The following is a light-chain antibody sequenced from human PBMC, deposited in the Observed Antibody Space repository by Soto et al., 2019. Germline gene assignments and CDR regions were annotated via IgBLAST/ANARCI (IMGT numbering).Light chain of an antibody. CDR3: QQYHDWPPIT. CDR1: QSVSSD. Sequence: EIVMTQSPDTLSVSPGEGVTLSCRASQSVSSDLAWYQQKPGQSPRLLMYGASTRATDIPARFSGGGSGTEFTLTISRLQSEDVSIYYCQQYHDWPPITFGPGTKVEI. CDR2: GAS. V-gene: IGKV3-15*01. J-gene: IGKJ3*01.